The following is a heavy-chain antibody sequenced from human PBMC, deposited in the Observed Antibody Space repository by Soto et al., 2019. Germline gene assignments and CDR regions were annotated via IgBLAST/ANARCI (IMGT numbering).Heavy chain of an antibody. CDR1: GFTFSSYW. J-gene: IGHJ6*02. CDR2: MNEDGGTT. CDR3: ASDLSGRADV. Sequence: GGSLRLSCAASGFTFSSYWMHWVRQAPGRGLVWVSRMNEDGGTTDYADSVKGRFTISRDNAKNTLYLQMNSLRVEDTAVYYCASDLSGRADVWGQGTTVTSP. V-gene: IGHV3-74*01. D-gene: IGHD3-10*01.